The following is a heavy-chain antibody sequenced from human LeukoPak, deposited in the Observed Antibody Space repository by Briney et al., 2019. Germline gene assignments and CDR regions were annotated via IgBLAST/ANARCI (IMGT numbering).Heavy chain of an antibody. CDR1: GFTVSTNY. V-gene: IGHV3-53*05. J-gene: IGHJ4*02. CDR3: AKDWTFMVRGVIDY. CDR2: IYSGGST. Sequence: GGSLRLSCVVSGFTVSTNYMSWVRQAPGKGLEWVSLIYSGGSTYYADSVKGRFTISRDNSKNTLYLQMNSLRAEDTAVYYCAKDWTFMVRGVIDYWGQGTLVTVSS. D-gene: IGHD3-10*01.